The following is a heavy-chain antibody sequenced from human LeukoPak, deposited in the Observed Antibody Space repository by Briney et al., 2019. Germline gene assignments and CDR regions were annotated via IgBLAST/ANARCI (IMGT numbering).Heavy chain of an antibody. CDR1: GYTFTGYY. Sequence: GASVKVSCKASGYTFTGYYMHWVRQAPGQGLEWMGWINPNSGGTNYAQKFQGRVTMTRDTSISTAYMELSRLRSDDTAVYYCARAGDSSSWYPGYYYMDVWGKGTTVTVSS. J-gene: IGHJ6*03. CDR2: INPNSGGT. CDR3: ARAGDSSSWYPGYYYMDV. V-gene: IGHV1-2*02. D-gene: IGHD6-13*01.